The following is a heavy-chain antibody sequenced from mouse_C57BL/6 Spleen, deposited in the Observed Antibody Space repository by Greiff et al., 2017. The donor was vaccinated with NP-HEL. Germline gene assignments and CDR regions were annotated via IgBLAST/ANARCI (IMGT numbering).Heavy chain of an antibody. V-gene: IGHV3-6*01. Sequence: EVKLVESGPGLVKPSQSLSLTCSVTGYSITSGYYWNWIRQFPGNKLEWMGYISYDGSNNYNPSLKNRISITRDTSKNQFFLKLNSVTTEDTATYYCARFDYSYYYAMDYWGQGTSVTVSS. CDR3: ARFDYSYYYAMDY. D-gene: IGHD2-4*01. J-gene: IGHJ4*01. CDR1: GYSITSGYY. CDR2: ISYDGSN.